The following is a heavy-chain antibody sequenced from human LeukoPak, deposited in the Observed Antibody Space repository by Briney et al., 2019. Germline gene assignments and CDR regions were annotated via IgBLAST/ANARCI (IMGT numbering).Heavy chain of an antibody. D-gene: IGHD1-26*01. Sequence: GRSLRLSCAASGFTFSSYAMHWVRQAPGKGLEWVAVISYDGSNKCYADSVKGRFTISRDNSKNTLYLQMNSLRAEDTAVYNCARDRIVGATTFDYWGQGTLVTVSS. CDR3: ARDRIVGATTFDY. CDR2: ISYDGSNK. J-gene: IGHJ4*02. V-gene: IGHV3-30*04. CDR1: GFTFSSYA.